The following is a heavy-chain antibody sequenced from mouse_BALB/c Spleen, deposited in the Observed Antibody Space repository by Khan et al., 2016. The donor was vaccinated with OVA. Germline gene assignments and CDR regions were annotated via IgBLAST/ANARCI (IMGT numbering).Heavy chain of an antibody. V-gene: IGHV14-3*02. J-gene: IGHJ4*01. CDR3: TYSLLLYAMDC. D-gene: IGHD1-2*01. CDR1: GFNIKDTY. Sequence: VQLKQSGAELVKPGASVKLSCKATGFNIKDTYIHWEKQRPEQGLEWIGRIDPAKGNTKYDPKMQGKATITADTSSNTACLNLDSLTSEDTAVPYCTYSLLLYAMDCWRQRTSVTVSS. CDR2: IDPAKGNT.